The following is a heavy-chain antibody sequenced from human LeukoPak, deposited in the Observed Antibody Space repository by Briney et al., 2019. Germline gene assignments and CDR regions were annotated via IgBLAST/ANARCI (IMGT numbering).Heavy chain of an antibody. CDR3: AKHIYGVVSIQQ. Sequence: GGSLRLSCAASGFTFSNAWMSWVRQAPGKGLEWVGRIKSKTDGGTTDYAVSVQGRFTISRDDSKNTLYLQMSSLKTEDTAVYYCAKHIYGVVSIQQWGQGTPVTVSS. V-gene: IGHV3-15*01. CDR2: IKSKTDGGTT. CDR1: GFTFSNAW. D-gene: IGHD3-3*01. J-gene: IGHJ1*01.